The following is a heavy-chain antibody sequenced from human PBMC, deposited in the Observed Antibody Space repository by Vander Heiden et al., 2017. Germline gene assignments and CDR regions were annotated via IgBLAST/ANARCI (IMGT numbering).Heavy chain of an antibody. CDR3: ARDLVGGYYYGSGSYFDY. CDR2: IYYSGST. J-gene: IGHJ4*01. V-gene: IGHV4-31*03. CDR1: GGSISSGGYY. D-gene: IGHD3-10*01. Sequence: QVQLQESGPGLVKPSQTLSLTCTVSGGSISSGGYYWSWIRQHPGKGLEWIGYIYYSGSTYYNTSLKRRVTISVDTSKNQFSRKLSSVTAADTAVYYCARDLVGGYYYGSGSYFDYWGHGTLVTVYS.